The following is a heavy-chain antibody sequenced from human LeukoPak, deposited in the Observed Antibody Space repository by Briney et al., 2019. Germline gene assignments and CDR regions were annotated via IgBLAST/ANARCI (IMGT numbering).Heavy chain of an antibody. CDR3: ARGFSSGIYYYYYYYMDV. CDR2: IIPLYGTA. D-gene: IGHD6-19*01. CDR1: GGTFSSYA. Sequence: GASVKVSCKASGGTFSSYAFSWVRQAPGQGLEWMGGIIPLYGTANYAQRFQGRVTITADESTSTAYMELSSLRSEDTAVYYCARGFSSGIYYYYYYYMDVWGKGTTVTISS. J-gene: IGHJ6*03. V-gene: IGHV1-69*13.